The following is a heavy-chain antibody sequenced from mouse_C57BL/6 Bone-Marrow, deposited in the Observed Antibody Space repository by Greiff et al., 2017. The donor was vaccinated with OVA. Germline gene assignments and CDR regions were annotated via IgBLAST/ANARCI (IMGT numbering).Heavy chain of an antibody. V-gene: IGHV1-82*01. D-gene: IGHD1-1*01. CDR2: IYPGDGDT. J-gene: IGHJ4*01. CDR1: GYAFSSSW. CDR3: ARSSDGSSPYYAMDY. Sequence: QVQLQQSGPELVKPGASVKISCKASGYAFSSSWMNWVKQRPGKGLEWIGRIYPGDGDTNYNGKFKGKATLTADKSSSTAYMHLSSLTSEDSAVDFCARSSDGSSPYYAMDYWGQGTSVTVSS.